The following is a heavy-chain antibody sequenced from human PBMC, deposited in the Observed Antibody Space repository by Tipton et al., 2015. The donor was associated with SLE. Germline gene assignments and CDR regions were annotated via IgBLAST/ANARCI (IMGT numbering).Heavy chain of an antibody. CDR1: GASISSRTYY. V-gene: IGHV4-39*07. CDR3: ALSMTAASGPFDY. D-gene: IGHD6-13*01. CDR2: VYDSGIT. J-gene: IGHJ4*02. Sequence: TLSLTCIASGASISSRTYYWGCIRQSPGKGLEWIGSVYDSGITYYSPSLKSRVTISVDTSNNQFSLELSSVTAADTAVYYCALSMTAASGPFDYWGRGILVTVS.